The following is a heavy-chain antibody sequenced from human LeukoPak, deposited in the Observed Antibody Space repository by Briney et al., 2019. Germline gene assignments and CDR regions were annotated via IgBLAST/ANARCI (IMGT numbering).Heavy chain of an antibody. CDR3: ARGRPHGNDY. CDR1: GFTFSSYW. V-gene: IGHV3-74*01. CDR2: IASDGSST. D-gene: IGHD4-23*01. J-gene: IGHJ4*02. Sequence: GGSLRLSCAASGFTFSSYWMDWVRQAPGKGLVWVSRIASDGSSTTYADSVKGRFSISRDNAKNMLYLQMNSLRVEDTAVYYCARGRPHGNDYWGQGTLVTVSS.